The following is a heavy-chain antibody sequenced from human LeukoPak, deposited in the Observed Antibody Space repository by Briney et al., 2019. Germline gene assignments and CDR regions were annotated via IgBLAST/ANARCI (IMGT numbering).Heavy chain of an antibody. J-gene: IGHJ5*02. Sequence: SETLSLTCTVSGGSISSYYWSWIRQPPGKGLEWIGYIYYSGSTNYNPSLKSRVTISVDTSKNQFSLKLSSVTAADTAVYYCARRAPMHYYGSGSYYNGGFDPWGQGTLVTVSS. CDR3: ARRAPMHYYGSGSYYNGGFDP. CDR1: GGSISSYY. D-gene: IGHD3-10*01. V-gene: IGHV4-59*01. CDR2: IYYSGST.